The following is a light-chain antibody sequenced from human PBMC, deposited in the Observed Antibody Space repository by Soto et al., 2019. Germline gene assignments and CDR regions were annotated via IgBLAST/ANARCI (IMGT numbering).Light chain of an antibody. CDR3: SSYTSSTSLLI. CDR1: YSDIGGYKH. Sequence: QSALTQPASVSASPGQSITISGIGTYSDIGGYKHVSWYQQHPGKAPKLIIYDASSRPSGISNRFSASKSANTASLTISGLQADDEADYYCSSYTSSTSLLIFGAGTKVTVL. J-gene: IGLJ1*01. CDR2: DAS. V-gene: IGLV2-14*03.